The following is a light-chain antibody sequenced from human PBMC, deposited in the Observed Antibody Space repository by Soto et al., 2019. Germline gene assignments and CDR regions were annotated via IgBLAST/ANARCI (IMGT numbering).Light chain of an antibody. J-gene: IGLJ3*02. V-gene: IGLV1-44*01. CDR3: QSYDSSLSGWV. Sequence: QSVLTQPPSASGTPGQRVTISCSGSSSNIGSNTVNWYQQLPGTAPKLLIYGNNNRPSGVPDRFSGSKSGTSASLAITGLQAEDEADYYCQSYDSSLSGWVFGGGTQLTVL. CDR1: SSNIGSNT. CDR2: GNN.